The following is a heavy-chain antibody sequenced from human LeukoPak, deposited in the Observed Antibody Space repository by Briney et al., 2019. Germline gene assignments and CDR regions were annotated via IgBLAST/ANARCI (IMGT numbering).Heavy chain of an antibody. CDR3: AKDGKYSYGPSPFDY. V-gene: IGHV3-23*01. CDR2: ISGSGGST. J-gene: IGHJ4*02. Sequence: GGSLRLSCAASGFTFSSYAMSWVRQAPGKGLEWVSTISGSGGSTYYADSVKGRFTISRDNSKNTLYLQMNSLRAEDTAVYYCAKDGKYSYGPSPFDYWGQGTLVTVSS. CDR1: GFTFSSYA. D-gene: IGHD5-18*01.